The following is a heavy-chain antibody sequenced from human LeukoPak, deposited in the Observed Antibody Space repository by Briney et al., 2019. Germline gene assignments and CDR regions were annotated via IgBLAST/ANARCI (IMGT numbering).Heavy chain of an antibody. D-gene: IGHD3-16*01. V-gene: IGHV1-46*01. J-gene: IGHJ4*02. CDR2: INPSGGST. CDR3: ARDGVGVYDDVANHFDY. CDR1: GYTFTSYY. Sequence: AAVKVSCKSSGYTFTSYYMHWVRQAPGQGLEWMGIINPSGGSTSYAQKFQGRVTMTRDTSTSTVYMELSSLRSEDTAVYYCARDGVGVYDDVANHFDYWGQGTLVTVSS.